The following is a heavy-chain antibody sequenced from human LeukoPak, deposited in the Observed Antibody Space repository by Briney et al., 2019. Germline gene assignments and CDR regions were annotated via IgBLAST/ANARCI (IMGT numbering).Heavy chain of an antibody. CDR2: IYPGDSDT. CDR1: GYSFTSYW. V-gene: IGHV5-51*01. D-gene: IGHD3-10*01. CDR3: ARQGNTMVRGVIITPSKNYYYYMDV. Sequence: GESLKISCKGSGYSFTSYWIGWVRQMPGKGLEWMGIIYPGDSDTRYSPSFQGQVTISADKSISTAYLQWSSLKASDTAMYYCARQGNTMVRGVIITPSKNYYYYMDVWGKGTTVTVSS. J-gene: IGHJ6*03.